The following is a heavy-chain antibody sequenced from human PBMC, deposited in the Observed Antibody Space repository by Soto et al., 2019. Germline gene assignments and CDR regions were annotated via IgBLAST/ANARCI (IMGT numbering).Heavy chain of an antibody. CDR1: GGTSSTYT. V-gene: IGHV1-69*02. CDR2: IMPILGIA. CDR3: ARRDGTTGISVGGSEV. D-gene: IGHD2-15*01. Sequence: QVQLVQSGAEVKKPGSSVKVSCKASGGTSSTYTINWVRQAPGQGLEWMGRIMPILGIANYAQNFQGRVTITADKSTSTAYMELSSLRSDDTAVYYCARRDGTTGISVGGSEVWGKGTTVTVSS. J-gene: IGHJ6*04.